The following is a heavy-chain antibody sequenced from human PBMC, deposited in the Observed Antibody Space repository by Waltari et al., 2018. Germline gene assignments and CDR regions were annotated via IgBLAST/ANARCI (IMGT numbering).Heavy chain of an antibody. J-gene: IGHJ6*02. Sequence: EVQLVESGGGLVKPGGSLRLSCAASGFTFTPYTVNWVRQAPGKGLEVVSSISSTSSDIYYADSVKGRFTISRDNAKSSLYLQLNSLRAEDTAVYYCAGGYSSYYGMDVWGQGTTVTVSS. V-gene: IGHV3-21*02. CDR2: ISSTSSDI. D-gene: IGHD6-13*01. CDR3: AGGYSSYYGMDV. CDR1: GFTFTPYT.